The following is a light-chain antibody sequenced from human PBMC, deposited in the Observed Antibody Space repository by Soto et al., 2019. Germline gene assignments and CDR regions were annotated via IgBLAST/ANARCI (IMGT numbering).Light chain of an antibody. J-gene: IGKJ4*01. V-gene: IGKV1-39*01. CDR3: QQSHSAPLS. CDR1: QSISSH. Sequence: QMTQSPSSLFASVGDRVTITCRASQSISSHLNWYQQKVGQTPRLLIYAASTLQSDVPPRFSGSGSGTEFTLTLSGLQREDFATYYCQQSHSAPLSFGGGTKIQI. CDR2: AAS.